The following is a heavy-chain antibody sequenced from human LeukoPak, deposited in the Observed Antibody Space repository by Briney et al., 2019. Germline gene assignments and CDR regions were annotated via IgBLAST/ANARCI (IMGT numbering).Heavy chain of an antibody. CDR3: ARHKQSSSGWYKLSNWFDP. V-gene: IGHV4-39*01. Sequence: PSETLSLTCTVSGGSISTSNYYWGWIRQPPGKGLEWIGNIFYSGSTYYSPSLKSRVTISLDTSRNQFSLKLSSVTAADTAVYYCARHKQSSSGWYKLSNWFDPWGQGTLVTVSS. J-gene: IGHJ5*02. CDR1: GGSISTSNYY. CDR2: IFYSGST. D-gene: IGHD6-19*01.